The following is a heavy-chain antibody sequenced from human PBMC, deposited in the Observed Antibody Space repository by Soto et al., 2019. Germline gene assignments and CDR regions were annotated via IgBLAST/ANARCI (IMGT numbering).Heavy chain of an antibody. D-gene: IGHD3-10*01. CDR3: ASLLVVYYYGSGSYSH. V-gene: IGHV3-7*01. Sequence: GGSLRLSCAASGFTFSSYWMSWVRQAPGKGLEWVANIKQDGSEKYYVDSVKGRFTISRDNAKNSLYLQMNSLRAEDTAVYYCASLLVVYYYGSGSYSHWGQGTLVTVSS. J-gene: IGHJ4*02. CDR1: GFTFSSYW. CDR2: IKQDGSEK.